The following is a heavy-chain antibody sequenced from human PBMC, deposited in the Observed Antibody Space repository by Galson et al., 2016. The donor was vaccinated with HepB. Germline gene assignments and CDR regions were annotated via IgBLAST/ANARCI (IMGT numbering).Heavy chain of an antibody. CDR1: GFTFTKFA. D-gene: IGHD6-19*01. CDR3: AKNTGWYVDYFAY. CDR2: ISGSGGAT. Sequence: SLRLSCAASGFTFTKFAMSWVRQTPGTGLQWVSGISGSGGATYYADSVKGRFTISRDNFKNTVSLHMSDLRSEDTAIYYCAKNTGWYVDYFAYWGQGILFTASS. J-gene: IGHJ4*02. V-gene: IGHV3-23*01.